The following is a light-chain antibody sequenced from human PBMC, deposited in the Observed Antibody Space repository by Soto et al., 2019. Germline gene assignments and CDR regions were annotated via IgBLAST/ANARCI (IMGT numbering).Light chain of an antibody. CDR1: QTVNGH. J-gene: IGKJ4*01. Sequence: ENILTQFPVTLSLSAGERATLSCRASQTVNGHLAWYQQRPGQTPRLLIYDASTRATGVPSKFSGSGSGTDFTLTINTLEPEDSAIYYCQQRSDWPLTFGGGNNVEI. V-gene: IGKV3-11*01. CDR3: QQRSDWPLT. CDR2: DAS.